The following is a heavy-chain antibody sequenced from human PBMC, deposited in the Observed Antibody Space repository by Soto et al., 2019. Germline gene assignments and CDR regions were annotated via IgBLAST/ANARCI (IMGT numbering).Heavy chain of an antibody. CDR1: GGSISSYY. D-gene: IGHD2-15*01. V-gene: IGHV4-59*08. Sequence: SETLSLTCTVSGGSISSYYWSWIRQPPGKGLEWIGYIYYSGSTNYNPSLKSRVTISVDTSKNQFSLKLSSVTAADTAVYYCARGQQDIVVVVADDAFDIWGQGTMVTVSS. CDR3: ARGQQDIVVVVADDAFDI. CDR2: IYYSGST. J-gene: IGHJ3*02.